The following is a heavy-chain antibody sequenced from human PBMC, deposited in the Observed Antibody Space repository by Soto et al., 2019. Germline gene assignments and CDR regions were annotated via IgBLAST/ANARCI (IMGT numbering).Heavy chain of an antibody. J-gene: IGHJ4*02. CDR1: GGSISSGDYY. V-gene: IGHV4-30-4*01. D-gene: IGHD2-2*01. CDR3: ARWDCSSTSCYPFDY. CDR2: IYYSGST. Sequence: QVQLQESGPGLVKPSQTLSLTCTVSGGSISSGDYYWSWIRQPPGKGLEWIGYIYYSGSTYYNPSLKSRVTISVDTSKNQLSLKLSSVTAADTAVYYCARWDCSSTSCYPFDYWGQGTLVTVSS.